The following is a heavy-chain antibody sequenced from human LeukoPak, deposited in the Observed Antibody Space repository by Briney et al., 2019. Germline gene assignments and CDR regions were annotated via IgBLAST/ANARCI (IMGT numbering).Heavy chain of an antibody. V-gene: IGHV3-9*01. CDR1: GFTFDDYA. CDR2: ISWNSGSI. Sequence: PGGSLRLSCAASGFTFDDYAMHWVRQAPGKGLEWVSGISWNSGSIGYADSVKGRFTISRDNAKNSLYLQMNSLRAEDTALYYCAKGSSWAPKTKAAYYFDYWGQGTLVTVSS. D-gene: IGHD6-13*01. CDR3: AKGSSWAPKTKAAYYFDY. J-gene: IGHJ4*02.